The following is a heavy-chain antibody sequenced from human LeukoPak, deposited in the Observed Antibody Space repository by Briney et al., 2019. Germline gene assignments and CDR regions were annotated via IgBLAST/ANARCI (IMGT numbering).Heavy chain of an antibody. D-gene: IGHD3-10*01. CDR1: GFTFSSYG. CDR3: ARGYYGSGSYWGFDP. J-gene: IGHJ5*02. CDR2: IWYDGSNK. V-gene: IGHV3-33*01. Sequence: GGSLRLSCAASGFTFSSYGMHWVRQAPGKGLEWVAVIWYDGSNKYYADSVKGRFTISRDSSKNTLYLQMNSLRAEDTAVYYCARGYYGSGSYWGFDPWGQGTLVTVSS.